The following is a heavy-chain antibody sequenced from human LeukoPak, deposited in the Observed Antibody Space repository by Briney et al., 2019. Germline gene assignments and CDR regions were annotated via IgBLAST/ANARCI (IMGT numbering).Heavy chain of an antibody. D-gene: IGHD3-9*01. J-gene: IGHJ4*02. CDR3: ARGGDILTGPH. CDR2: IYYSGST. Sequence: SQTLTLTCTVSGGSISSGDYYWSWIRQPPGKGLEWIGYIYYSGSTYYNPSLKSRVTISVDTSKNQFSLKLSSVTAADTAVYYCARGGDILTGPHWGQGTLVTVSS. V-gene: IGHV4-30-4*01. CDR1: GGSISSGDYY.